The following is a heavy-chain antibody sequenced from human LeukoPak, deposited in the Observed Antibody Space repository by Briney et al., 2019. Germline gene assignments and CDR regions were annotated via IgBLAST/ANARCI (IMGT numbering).Heavy chain of an antibody. D-gene: IGHD2-2*01. Sequence: KASETLSLTCTVSGGSISSYYWSWIRQPAGKGLEWIGRIYTSGSTNYNPSLKSRVTMSVDTSKNQFSLKLSSVTAADTAVYYCARVSSPTDYYYYYYMDVWGKGTTVTVSS. J-gene: IGHJ6*03. V-gene: IGHV4-4*07. CDR3: ARVSSPTDYYYYYYMDV. CDR1: GGSISSYY. CDR2: IYTSGST.